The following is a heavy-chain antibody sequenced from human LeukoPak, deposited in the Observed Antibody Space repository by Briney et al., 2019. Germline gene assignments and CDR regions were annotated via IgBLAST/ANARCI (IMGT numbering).Heavy chain of an antibody. D-gene: IGHD1-1*01. CDR2: LSGDGSTT. J-gene: IGHJ5*02. Sequence: GGSLRLSCAASGITFSSYAMTSVRQAPGRGLEWVSALSGDGSTTYYADSVKGRFTISRDNSKDTLYLQMNSLRPEDTAVYYCAKGTNWNDLSWFDPWGQGTLVTVSS. CDR1: GITFSSYA. CDR3: AKGTNWNDLSWFDP. V-gene: IGHV3-23*01.